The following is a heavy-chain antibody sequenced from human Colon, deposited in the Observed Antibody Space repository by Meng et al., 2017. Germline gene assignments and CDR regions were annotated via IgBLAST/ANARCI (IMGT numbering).Heavy chain of an antibody. CDR3: ARVNGDFDEAWFDP. CDR2: VYYTGTT. V-gene: IGHV4-61*08. J-gene: IGHJ5*02. D-gene: IGHD2-21*02. CDR1: CGPVSSGDYY. Sequence: QVQVQGSGPCRRRPSGTLSLACPVSCGPVSSGDYYWSWIRQPPGKGLEWLGYVYYTGTTNYNPSLKNRVTISLDTSNNQFSLKLTSMTAADAAIYYCARVNGDFDEAWFDPWGQGTLVTVSS.